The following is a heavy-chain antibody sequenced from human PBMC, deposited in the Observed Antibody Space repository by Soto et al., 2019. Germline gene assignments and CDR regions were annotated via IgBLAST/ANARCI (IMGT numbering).Heavy chain of an antibody. J-gene: IGHJ4*02. Sequence: QVQLVESGGGVVQPGRSLRLSCAASGFTFSSYAMHWVRQAPGKGLEWVAVISYDGSNKYYADSVKGRFTISRDNSKNTLYLQMNSLRAEDTAVYYCARVSSSGWCIDYWGQGTLVTVSS. CDR2: ISYDGSNK. D-gene: IGHD6-19*01. CDR3: ARVSSSGWCIDY. V-gene: IGHV3-30-3*01. CDR1: GFTFSSYA.